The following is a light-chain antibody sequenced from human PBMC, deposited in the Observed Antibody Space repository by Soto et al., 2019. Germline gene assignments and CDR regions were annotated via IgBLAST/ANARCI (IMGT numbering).Light chain of an antibody. V-gene: IGLV1-40*01. CDR3: QSYDRSLSGSV. CDR2: DTT. Sequence: QSVLTQPPSVSGAPGQRVTISCTGGSSNIGAGYDVQWYQQFPGIAPTLLIYDTTTRPSGVPDRFSASKSGISASLAITGLQADDEAEYYCQSYDRSLSGSVFGGGTKVTVL. CDR1: SSNIGAGYD. J-gene: IGLJ3*02.